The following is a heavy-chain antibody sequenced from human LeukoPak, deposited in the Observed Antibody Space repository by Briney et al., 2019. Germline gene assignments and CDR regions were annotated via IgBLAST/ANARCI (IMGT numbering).Heavy chain of an antibody. Sequence: GGSLRLSCAASGFTFDDYAMHWVRHAPGKGLEWVSGISWNSGSIGYADSVKGRFTISRDNAKNSLYLQMNSLRAEDMALYYCAKDIFRFGSAFDIWGQGTMVTVSS. CDR1: GFTFDDYA. V-gene: IGHV3-9*03. J-gene: IGHJ3*02. D-gene: IGHD3-16*01. CDR2: ISWNSGSI. CDR3: AKDIFRFGSAFDI.